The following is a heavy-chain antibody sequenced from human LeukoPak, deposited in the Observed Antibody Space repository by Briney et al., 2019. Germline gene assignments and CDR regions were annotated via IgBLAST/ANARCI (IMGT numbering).Heavy chain of an antibody. D-gene: IGHD3-10*01. J-gene: IGHJ4*02. CDR3: ARLKSVLLWFGELLSYYFDY. CDR1: GGSISSSSYY. V-gene: IGHV4-39*01. Sequence: SETLSLTCTVSGGSISSSSYYWGWIRQPPGKGLEWIGSIYYSGSTYYNPSLKSRVTVSVDTSKNQFSLKLSSVTAADTAVYYCARLKSVLLWFGELLSYYFDYWGQGTLVTVSS. CDR2: IYYSGST.